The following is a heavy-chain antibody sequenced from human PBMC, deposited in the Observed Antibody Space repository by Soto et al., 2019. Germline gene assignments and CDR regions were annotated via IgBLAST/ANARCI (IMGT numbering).Heavy chain of an antibody. J-gene: IGHJ4*02. CDR3: AKFQGSTFNPIDY. D-gene: IGHD3-10*01. V-gene: IGHV3-23*01. CDR1: GFTFNNYA. CDR2: ISGVDHST. Sequence: QLLESGGGLVQPGGSLRLSCAASGFTFNNYAMSWVRQAPGKGLEWVSAISGVDHSTYYADSVKGRFTIYRDNSKNTLFLQMNSLRVEDSAIYYCAKFQGSTFNPIDYWGQGTLVTVAS.